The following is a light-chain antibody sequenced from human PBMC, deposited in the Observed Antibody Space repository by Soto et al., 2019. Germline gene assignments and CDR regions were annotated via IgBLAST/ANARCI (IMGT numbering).Light chain of an antibody. Sequence: EIVMTQSPATLSVSPGERATLSCRASQSVTSNLAWYQQKPGQAPRLLIYGASTRATGIPARFSGSGSGTEFTLTICSLHSEDFAVYYCQHYNNWPITFGQGTRLEIK. CDR3: QHYNNWPIT. V-gene: IGKV3D-15*01. J-gene: IGKJ5*01. CDR1: QSVTSN. CDR2: GAS.